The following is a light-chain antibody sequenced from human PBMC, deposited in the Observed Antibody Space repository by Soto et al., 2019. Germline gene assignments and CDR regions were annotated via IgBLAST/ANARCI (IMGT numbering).Light chain of an antibody. CDR3: QQYNSYSPWT. CDR2: KAS. V-gene: IGKV1-5*03. Sequence: DIPMTQSPSTLSASVGDRVTITCRASQSISSWLAWYQQKPGKAPKLLIYKASSLESGVPSRFSGSGSGTEFTRTISSLQPDEFGTYCCQQYNSYSPWTFGQGTKVEIK. J-gene: IGKJ1*01. CDR1: QSISSW.